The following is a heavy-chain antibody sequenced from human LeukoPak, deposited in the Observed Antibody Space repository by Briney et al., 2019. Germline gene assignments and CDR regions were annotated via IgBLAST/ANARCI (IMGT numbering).Heavy chain of an antibody. V-gene: IGHV4-59*11. Sequence: SETLSLTCTVSGGSISSHYWRWIRQPPGKGLEWIGYIYYSGRTNYNPSLESRVTISVDTSKSQFSLRLSSVTAADTAVYYCAKVWTGNWFDPWGQGTLVTVSS. CDR3: AKVWTGNWFDP. CDR1: GGSISSHY. D-gene: IGHD1-1*01. J-gene: IGHJ5*02. CDR2: IYYSGRT.